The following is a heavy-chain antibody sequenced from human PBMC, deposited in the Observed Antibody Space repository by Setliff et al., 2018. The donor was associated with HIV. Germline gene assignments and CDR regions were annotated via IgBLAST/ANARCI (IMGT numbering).Heavy chain of an antibody. V-gene: IGHV4-39*07. J-gene: IGHJ6*03. CDR1: GASVSTTGYY. CDR3: ARGARLLAGYSDRWDYYYMGV. D-gene: IGHD6-13*01. Sequence: SETLSLTCTVSGASVSTTGYYWGWLRQSPGKGLQWIGEINHSGSTHYNPSLKSRFTISVDTSKNQFSLKVNSVTAADTAVYYCARGARLLAGYSDRWDYYYMGVWGKGTTVTVSS. CDR2: INHSGST.